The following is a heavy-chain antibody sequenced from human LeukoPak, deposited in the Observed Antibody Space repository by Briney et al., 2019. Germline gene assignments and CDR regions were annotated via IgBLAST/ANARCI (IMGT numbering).Heavy chain of an antibody. J-gene: IGHJ6*03. CDR3: ARDGYCSSTSCYGVYYYYYMDV. CDR1: GFTFSSYW. CDR2: ISYDGSNK. V-gene: IGHV3-30*03. Sequence: GGSLRLSCAASGFTFSSYWMHWVRQAPGKGLEWVAVISYDGSNKYYADSVKGRFTISRDNSKNTLYLQMNSLRAEDTAVYYCARDGYCSSTSCYGVYYYYYMDVWGKGTTVTVSS. D-gene: IGHD2-2*03.